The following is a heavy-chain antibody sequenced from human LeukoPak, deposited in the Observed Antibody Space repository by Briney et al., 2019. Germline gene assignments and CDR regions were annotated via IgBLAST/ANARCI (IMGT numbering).Heavy chain of an antibody. CDR2: ISGSGGST. J-gene: IGHJ4*02. V-gene: IGHV3-23*01. Sequence: GGSLRLSCAASGFTFSSYAMSWVRQAPGKGLEWVSAISGSGGSTYYADSVKGRFTISRDNAKKSLYLQMNSLRAEDTAVYYCARDPRQGRTYYFDYWGQGTLVTVSS. CDR1: GFTFSSYA. D-gene: IGHD3-10*01. CDR3: ARDPRQGRTYYFDY.